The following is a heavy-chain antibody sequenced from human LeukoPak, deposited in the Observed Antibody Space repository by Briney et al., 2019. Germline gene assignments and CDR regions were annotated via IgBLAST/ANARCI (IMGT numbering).Heavy chain of an antibody. D-gene: IGHD3-16*01. CDR2: IYAGDSST. Sequence: GESLKISFKGSGFTFSTYSFAWVRQMPGKGLEWIGVIYAGDSSTRYSPSFQGQVTISVDKSISTAYLQWRSLKASDSAIYYCARHSCYDSWGQGTLVTVSS. CDR1: GFTFSTYS. J-gene: IGHJ4*02. CDR3: ARHSCYDS. V-gene: IGHV5-51*01.